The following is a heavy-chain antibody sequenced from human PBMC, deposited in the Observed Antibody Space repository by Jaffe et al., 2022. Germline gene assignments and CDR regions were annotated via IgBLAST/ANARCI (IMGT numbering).Heavy chain of an antibody. CDR2: ISSSSSTI. D-gene: IGHD4-17*01. Sequence: EVQLVESGGGLVQPGGSLRLSCAASGFTFSSYSMNWVRQAPGKGLEWVSYISSSSSTIYYADSVKGRFTISRDNAKNSLYLQMNSLRAEDTAVYYCARDRRHGDYEFDYWGQGTLVTVSS. CDR1: GFTFSSYS. J-gene: IGHJ4*02. V-gene: IGHV3-48*01. CDR3: ARDRRHGDYEFDY.